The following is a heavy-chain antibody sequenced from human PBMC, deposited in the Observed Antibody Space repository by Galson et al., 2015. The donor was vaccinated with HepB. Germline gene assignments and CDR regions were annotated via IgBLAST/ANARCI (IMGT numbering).Heavy chain of an antibody. D-gene: IGHD6-13*01. CDR3: ARGSSWADYYYYYGMDV. Sequence: SVKVSCKASGGTFSSYAISWVRQAPGQGLEWMGGIIPIFGTANYAQKFQGRVTITADKSTSTAYMELSSLRSEDTAVYYCARGSSWADYYYYYGMDVWGQGTTVTVSS. V-gene: IGHV1-69*06. CDR2: IIPIFGTA. J-gene: IGHJ6*02. CDR1: GGTFSSYA.